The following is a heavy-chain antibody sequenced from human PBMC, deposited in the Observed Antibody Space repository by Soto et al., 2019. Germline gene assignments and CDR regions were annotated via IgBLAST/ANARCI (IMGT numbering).Heavy chain of an antibody. CDR1: GGTFSSYT. CDR3: ARPSCGAACYFYGMDV. D-gene: IGHD2-21*01. V-gene: IGHV1-69*12. J-gene: IGHJ6*02. CDR2: IIPTFGTA. Sequence: QVQPVQSGAEVKKPGSSVKVSCKASGGTFSSYTISWVRQAPGQGLEWMGGIIPTFGTADYAQKFQGRVTITADESTSTGYMELSSLRSEDTALYYCARPSCGAACYFYGMDVWGQGTAVTVSS.